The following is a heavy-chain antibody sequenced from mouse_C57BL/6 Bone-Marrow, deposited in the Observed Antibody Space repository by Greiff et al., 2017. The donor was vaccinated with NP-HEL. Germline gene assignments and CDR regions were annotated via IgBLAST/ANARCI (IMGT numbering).Heavy chain of an antibody. CDR1: GYTFTDYN. V-gene: IGHV1-18*01. CDR2: INPNNGGT. D-gene: IGHD1-1*01. CDR3: ARRGFITTVVALPHFDY. J-gene: IGHJ2*01. Sequence: VQLQQSGPELVKPGASVKIPCKASGYTFTDYNMDWVKQSHGKSLEWIGDINPNNGGTIYNQKFKGKATLTVDKSSSTAYMELRSLTSEDTAVYYCARRGFITTVVALPHFDYWGQGTTLTVSS.